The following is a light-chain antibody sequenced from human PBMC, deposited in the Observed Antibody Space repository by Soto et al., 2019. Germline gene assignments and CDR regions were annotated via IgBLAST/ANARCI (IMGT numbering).Light chain of an antibody. CDR3: QHYDSYPYT. CDR1: QDVSQW. J-gene: IGKJ2*01. V-gene: IGKV1-5*03. CDR2: KAS. Sequence: DIHMTQSPSTLSASLGDTVTITCRASQDVSQWLAWYQERPGKPPKLLIYKASSLERGVPSRFRGRGSETEFTLTIRDLQPDDFATYYCQHYDSYPYTFGQGTRLEIK.